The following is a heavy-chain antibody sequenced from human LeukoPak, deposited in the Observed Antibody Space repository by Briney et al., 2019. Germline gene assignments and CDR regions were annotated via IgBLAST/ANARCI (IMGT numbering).Heavy chain of an antibody. J-gene: IGHJ6*02. CDR3: ARGQYSSSWSKLGMDV. CDR1: GGSFSVYY. D-gene: IGHD6-13*01. CDR2: INHSGST. V-gene: IGHV4-34*01. Sequence: SETLSLTCAVYGGSFSVYYWSWIRQPPGKGLEWIGEINHSGSTNYNPSLKSRVTISVDTSKNQFSLKLSSVTAADTAVYYCARGQYSSSWSKLGMDVWGQGTTVTVSS.